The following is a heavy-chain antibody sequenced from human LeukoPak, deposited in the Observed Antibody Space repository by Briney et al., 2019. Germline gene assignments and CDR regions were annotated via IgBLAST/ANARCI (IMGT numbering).Heavy chain of an antibody. CDR2: INHSGST. CDR3: ARELGYYGSGSYFDY. J-gene: IGHJ4*02. Sequence: SETLSLTCTVSGGSISSGDYYWSWIRQPPGRGLEWIGEINHSGSTNYNPSLKSRVTISVDTSKNQFSLKLSSVTAADTAVYYCARELGYYGSGSYFDYWGQGTLVTVSS. CDR1: GGSISSGDYY. D-gene: IGHD3-10*01. V-gene: IGHV4-39*07.